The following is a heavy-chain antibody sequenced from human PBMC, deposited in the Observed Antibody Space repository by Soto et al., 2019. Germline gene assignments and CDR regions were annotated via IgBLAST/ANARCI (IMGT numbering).Heavy chain of an antibody. D-gene: IGHD3-10*01. V-gene: IGHV4-4*02. CDR2: AYHNGLT. CDR1: GDSITSNVW. CDR3: ERDAELPGEADRFDY. Sequence: SETLSLTCAVSGDSITSNVWWSWIRQSPGKGLEWIGEAYHNGLTNYNPSLKSRVTMSTDTSKNQFSLKLTSVTAADTAMYYCERDAELPGEADRFDYWGQGTLVTVYS. J-gene: IGHJ4*02.